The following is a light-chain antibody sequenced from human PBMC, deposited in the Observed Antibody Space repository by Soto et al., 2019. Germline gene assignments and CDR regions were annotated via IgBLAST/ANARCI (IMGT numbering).Light chain of an antibody. Sequence: DIQMTQSPSTLSASVGDRVTITCRASQSISSWLAWYQQKPGKAPKLLIYDASSFESGVPSRFSGSGSGTEFTLTISSRQPDDFATYYCQQYNSYPWTFGQGTKVEIK. J-gene: IGKJ1*01. V-gene: IGKV1-5*01. CDR3: QQYNSYPWT. CDR2: DAS. CDR1: QSISSW.